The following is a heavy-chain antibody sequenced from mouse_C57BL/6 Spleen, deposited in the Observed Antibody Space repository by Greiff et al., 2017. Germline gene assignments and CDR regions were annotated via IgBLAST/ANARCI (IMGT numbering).Heavy chain of an antibody. Sequence: VQLQQSGAELVRPGASVKLSCTASGFNIKDDYMHWVKQRPEQGLEWIGWIDPENGDTEYASKFQGKAPITADTSSNTAYLQLSSLTSEDTAVYYCTTDGSSSYWYFDVWGTGTTVTVSS. CDR3: TTDGSSSYWYFDV. V-gene: IGHV14-4*01. CDR2: IDPENGDT. CDR1: GFNIKDDY. D-gene: IGHD1-1*01. J-gene: IGHJ1*03.